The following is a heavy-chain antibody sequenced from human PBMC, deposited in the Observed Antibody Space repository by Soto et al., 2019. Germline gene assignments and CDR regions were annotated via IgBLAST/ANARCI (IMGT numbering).Heavy chain of an antibody. CDR1: GGSISSSNW. CDR3: ARGRAAGYCSGGSCYGVGYYYYYGMDV. D-gene: IGHD2-15*01. J-gene: IGHJ6*02. CDR2: IYHSGST. V-gene: IGHV4-4*02. Sequence: SETLSLTCAVSGGSISSSNWWSWVRQPPGKGLEWIGEIYHSGSTNYNPSLKSRVTISVDKSKNQFSLKLSSVTAADTAVYYCARGRAAGYCSGGSCYGVGYYYYYGMDVWGQGTSVTVSS.